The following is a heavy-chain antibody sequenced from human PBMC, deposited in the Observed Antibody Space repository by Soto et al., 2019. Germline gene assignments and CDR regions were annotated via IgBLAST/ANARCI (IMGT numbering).Heavy chain of an antibody. J-gene: IGHJ5*02. CDR3: ARGQRENYDFWSGYYTSGWFDP. Sequence: ASVKVSCKASGYTFTSYDINWVRQATGQGLEWMGWMNPNSGNTGYAQKFQGRVTMTRNTSISTAYMELSSLRSEDTAVYYCARGQRENYDFWSGYYTSGWFDPWGQRTLVTVSS. CDR2: MNPNSGNT. CDR1: GYTFTSYD. V-gene: IGHV1-8*01. D-gene: IGHD3-3*01.